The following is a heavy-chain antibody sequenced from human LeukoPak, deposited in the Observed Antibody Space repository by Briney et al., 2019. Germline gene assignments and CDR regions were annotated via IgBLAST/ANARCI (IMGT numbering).Heavy chain of an antibody. CDR3: AKVLEEKRVYFQH. Sequence: QSGGSLSLSCAASGFTFSSYAMSGGRQAPGRGVGRVSTISGSGGNTYYAQALKGRFTISRDNSNNTLYLQMSSLRAEDTAVYYCAKVLEEKRVYFQHWGQGTLVTVSS. CDR2: ISGSGGNT. CDR1: GFTFSSYA. V-gene: IGHV3-23*01. J-gene: IGHJ1*01.